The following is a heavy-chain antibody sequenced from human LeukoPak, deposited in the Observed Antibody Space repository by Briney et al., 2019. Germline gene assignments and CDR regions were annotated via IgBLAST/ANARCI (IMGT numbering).Heavy chain of an antibody. J-gene: IGHJ5*02. CDR1: GFTFSSYG. CDR3: AKDSGLLWFGRGFDP. D-gene: IGHD3-10*01. Sequence: GGSLRLSCAASGFTFSSYGMSWVRQAPGKGLEWVSAISGSGGSTYYADSVKGRFTISRDNSKNTLCLQMNSLRAEDTAVYYCAKDSGLLWFGRGFDPWGQGTLVTVSS. CDR2: ISGSGGST. V-gene: IGHV3-23*01.